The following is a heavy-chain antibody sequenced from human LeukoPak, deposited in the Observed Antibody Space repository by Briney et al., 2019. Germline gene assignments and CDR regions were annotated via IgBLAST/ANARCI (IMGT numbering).Heavy chain of an antibody. CDR1: GDSITNDNHY. V-gene: IGHV4-61*02. J-gene: IGHJ4*02. Sequence: SETQSLTCTVSGDSITNDNHYWSWIRQPAGKGLEWIGRISATGNTNYNPSLKSRVTISADTSKNQFSLRLSSVTAADTAVYYCTRKQWVEYYFDSWGQGTLVTVSS. D-gene: IGHD6-19*01. CDR3: TRKQWVEYYFDS. CDR2: ISATGNT.